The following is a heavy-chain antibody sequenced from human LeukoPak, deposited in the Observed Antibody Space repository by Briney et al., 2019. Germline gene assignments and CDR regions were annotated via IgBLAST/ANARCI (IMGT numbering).Heavy chain of an antibody. CDR2: IRYDGSNI. V-gene: IGHV3-30*02. CDR1: GFSFSTYG. Sequence: GGSLRLSCAASGFSFSTYGMHWVRQAPGKGLEWVAFIRYDGSNIYYADSVKGRFTISRDNSKNTLYLQMNSLRAEDTAVYYCARDMGDYYDSSGHAYWGQGTLVTVSS. J-gene: IGHJ4*02. CDR3: ARDMGDYYDSSGHAY. D-gene: IGHD3-22*01.